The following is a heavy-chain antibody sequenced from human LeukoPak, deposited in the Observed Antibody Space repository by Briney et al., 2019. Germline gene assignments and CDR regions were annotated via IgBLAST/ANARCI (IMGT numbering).Heavy chain of an antibody. CDR2: INHSGST. D-gene: IGHD3-3*01. Sequence: SETLSLTCAVYGGSFSGYYWSWIRQPPEKGLEWIGDINHSGSTNYNPSLKSRVTISVDTSKNQFSLKLRSATAADTAVYYCARARITIFGVVNLYYYYIGVWGKETTDTVSS. CDR3: ARARITIFGVVNLYYYYIGV. J-gene: IGHJ6*03. V-gene: IGHV4-34*01. CDR1: GGSFSGYY.